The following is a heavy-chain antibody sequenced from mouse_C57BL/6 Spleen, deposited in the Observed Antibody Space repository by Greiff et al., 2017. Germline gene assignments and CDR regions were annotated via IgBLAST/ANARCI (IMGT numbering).Heavy chain of an antibody. V-gene: IGHV1-52*01. Sequence: QVQLQQPGAELVRPGSSVKLSCKASGYTFTSYWMHWVKQRPIQGLEWIGNIDPSDSETHYNQKFKDKATLTVDKSSSTAYMQLSSLTSEDSAVYYCARSGTTLVEETWFAYWGQGTLVTVSA. CDR3: ARSGTTLVEETWFAY. CDR1: GYTFTSYW. D-gene: IGHD1-1*01. J-gene: IGHJ3*01. CDR2: IDPSDSET.